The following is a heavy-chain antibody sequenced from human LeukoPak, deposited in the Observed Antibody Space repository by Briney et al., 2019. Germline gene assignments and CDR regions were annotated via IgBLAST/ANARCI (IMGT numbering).Heavy chain of an antibody. Sequence: GSLRLSCAASGFTFSSYAMSWVRQAPGKVLEWVSAISGSGGSTYYADSVKGRFTISRDNSKNTLYLQMNSLRAEDTAVYYCAKGQASGWYSPFDYWGQGTLVTVSS. J-gene: IGHJ4*02. CDR2: ISGSGGST. CDR3: AKGQASGWYSPFDY. V-gene: IGHV3-23*01. D-gene: IGHD6-19*01. CDR1: GFTFSSYA.